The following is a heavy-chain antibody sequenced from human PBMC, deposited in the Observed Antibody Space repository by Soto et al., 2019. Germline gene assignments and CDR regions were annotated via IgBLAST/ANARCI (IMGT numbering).Heavy chain of an antibody. D-gene: IGHD6-13*01. CDR1: GFTFHSYG. CDR3: AKCLYSSSSQSFAY. V-gene: IGHV3-23*01. J-gene: IGHJ4*02. Sequence: GGSLRLSCAASGFTFHSYGMSWVRQAPGKGLEWVSGFSGSGGGTFYADSVKGRFTISRDDSKNTLFLHMNSLSAEDTAVYYCAKCLYSSSSQSFAYWGQGALVTVSS. CDR2: FSGSGGGT.